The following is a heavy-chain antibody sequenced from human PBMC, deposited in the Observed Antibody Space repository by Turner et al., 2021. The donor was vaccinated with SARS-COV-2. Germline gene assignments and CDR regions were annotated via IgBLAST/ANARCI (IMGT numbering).Heavy chain of an antibody. Sequence: EVQLVESGGGLVKPGGSLRLSCAASGFTFSSYSMNWVRQAPGKGLEWVSSISSSSSYIYYADPVKGRFTISRDNAKNSLYLQMNSLRAEDTAVYYCARWDNYYDSSGYYPDAFDIWGQGTMVTVSS. CDR1: GFTFSSYS. CDR2: ISSSSSYI. V-gene: IGHV3-21*01. D-gene: IGHD3-22*01. J-gene: IGHJ3*02. CDR3: ARWDNYYDSSGYYPDAFDI.